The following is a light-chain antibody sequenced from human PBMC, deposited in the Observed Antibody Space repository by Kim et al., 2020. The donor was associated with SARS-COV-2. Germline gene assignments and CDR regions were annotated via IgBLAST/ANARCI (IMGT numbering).Light chain of an antibody. CDR1: SSNIGSNT. Sequence: ELTQPPSASGTPGQRVTISCSGSSSNIGSNTVNWYQQLPGTAPKLLIYSNNQRPSGVPGRFSGSKSGTSASLANSGLQSEDEADYYCAAWDDSLNGHYVFGNGTKVPV. J-gene: IGLJ1*01. CDR3: AAWDDSLNGHYV. CDR2: SNN. V-gene: IGLV1-44*01.